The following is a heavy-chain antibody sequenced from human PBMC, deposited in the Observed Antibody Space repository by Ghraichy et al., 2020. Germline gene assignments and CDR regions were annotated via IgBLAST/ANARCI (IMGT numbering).Heavy chain of an antibody. CDR3: ARGGYCSGGSCPEDH. CDR1: GGSISSGGYY. D-gene: IGHD2-15*01. J-gene: IGHJ4*02. CDR2: IYYSGST. Sequence: SETLSLTCTVSGGSISSGGYYWSWIRQHPGKGLEWIGYIYYSGSTYYNPSLKSRVTISVDTSKNQFSLKLSSVTAADTAVYYCARGGYCSGGSCPEDHWGQGTLVTVSS. V-gene: IGHV4-31*03.